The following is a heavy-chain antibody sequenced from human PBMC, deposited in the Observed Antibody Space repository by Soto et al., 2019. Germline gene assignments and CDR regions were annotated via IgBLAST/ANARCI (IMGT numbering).Heavy chain of an antibody. CDR3: VRENGNSNAYYFDS. V-gene: IGHV3-53*01. Sequence: PGGSLRLSCAASGFTVRTSAMSWVRQVPGKGLEWVAGVHSASNTYYADSVKGRFTISRDTSQNTLYLRLTSLRVDDTAVYYCVRENGNSNAYYFDSWGQGTLVTVSS. CDR1: GFTVRTSA. J-gene: IGHJ4*02. D-gene: IGHD2-8*01. CDR2: VHSASNT.